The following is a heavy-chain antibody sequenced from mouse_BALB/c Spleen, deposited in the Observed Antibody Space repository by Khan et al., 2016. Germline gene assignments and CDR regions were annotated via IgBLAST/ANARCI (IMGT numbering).Heavy chain of an antibody. CDR3: ARSTYDYDVGFAY. D-gene: IGHD2-4*01. J-gene: IGHJ3*01. CDR2: IDPANGNT. Sequence: VQLQQSGAELVKPGASVKLSCTASGFNIKDTYMHWVKQRPEQGLEWIGRIDPANGNTKYDPKFQGKATITADTSSNTAYLQLSSLTSEDAGVYYCARSTYDYDVGFAYWGQGTLVTVSA. V-gene: IGHV14-3*02. CDR1: GFNIKDTY.